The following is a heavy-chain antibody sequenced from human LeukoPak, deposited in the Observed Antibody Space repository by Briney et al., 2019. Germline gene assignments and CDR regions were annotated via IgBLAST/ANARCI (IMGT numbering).Heavy chain of an antibody. D-gene: IGHD6-19*01. J-gene: IGHJ4*02. V-gene: IGHV3-30*18. Sequence: GGSLRLSCAASGFTFSSYGMHWVRQAPGKGLEWVAVISDNGSNKYYADSVKGRFTISRDNSKNTLYLQMNSLKAEDTAVYYCAKDRDGLAVAGFGAYFDYWGQGTLVTVSS. CDR3: AKDRDGLAVAGFGAYFDY. CDR2: ISDNGSNK. CDR1: GFTFSSYG.